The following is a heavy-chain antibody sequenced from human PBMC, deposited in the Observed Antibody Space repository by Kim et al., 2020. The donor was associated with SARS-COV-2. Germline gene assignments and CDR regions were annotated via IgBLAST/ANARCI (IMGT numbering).Heavy chain of an antibody. D-gene: IGHD5-18*01. CDR2: IRPDGSEE. CDR1: GFTFRNYW. J-gene: IGHJ4*02. CDR3: ARVGYEDEGFDY. V-gene: IGHV3-7*03. Sequence: GGSLRLSCAASGFTFRNYWMTWVRQAPGKGLEWVANIRPDGSEENYLGSVKGRFTISRDNAQNSVYLQMNSLRVEDTAIYTCARVGYEDEGFDYWGQGTLVTVSS.